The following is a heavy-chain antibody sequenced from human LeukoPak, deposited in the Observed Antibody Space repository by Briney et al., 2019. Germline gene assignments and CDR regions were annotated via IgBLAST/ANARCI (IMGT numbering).Heavy chain of an antibody. Sequence: SETLFLTCTVSGASGSSGSYYWSWVRQPPGKGLEWIGYIYYSGSTNYNPSLKSRVTISVDTSKNQFSLKLSSVTAADTAVYFCARGGTKLDPWGQGTLVTVSS. J-gene: IGHJ5*02. D-gene: IGHD1-7*01. CDR2: IYYSGST. CDR1: GASGSSGSYY. CDR3: ARGGTKLDP. V-gene: IGHV4-61*01.